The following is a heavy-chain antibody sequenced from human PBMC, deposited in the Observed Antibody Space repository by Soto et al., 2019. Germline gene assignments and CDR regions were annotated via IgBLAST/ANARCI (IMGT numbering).Heavy chain of an antibody. V-gene: IGHV3-7*03. D-gene: IGHD2-15*01. CDR2: IKQDGTEK. J-gene: IGHJ3*01. CDR3: ATSVVLAAADAFDY. CDR1: RFTFNKYW. Sequence: GGSLRLSCAASRFTFNKYWMSWVRQAPGKGLEWVANIKQDGTEKYYVDSVKGRFTISRDNAKNSLYLQMNNLRAEDTAVYYCATSVVLAAADAFDYWGQGTMVTVSS.